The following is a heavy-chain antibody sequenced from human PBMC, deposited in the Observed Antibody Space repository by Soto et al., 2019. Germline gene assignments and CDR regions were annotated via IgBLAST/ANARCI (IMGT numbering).Heavy chain of an antibody. V-gene: IGHV3-23*01. Sequence: GGSLRLSCAGSGIIFSNYAMNWVRQAPGKGLEWLSAISGSGGSTYYADSVKGRFTISRDNSKNTLYLQMNSLRADDAAVYYCAKAYGVAVAGSVLDYWGQGTLVTVSS. CDR2: ISGSGGST. J-gene: IGHJ4*02. CDR1: GIIFSNYA. D-gene: IGHD6-19*01. CDR3: AKAYGVAVAGSVLDY.